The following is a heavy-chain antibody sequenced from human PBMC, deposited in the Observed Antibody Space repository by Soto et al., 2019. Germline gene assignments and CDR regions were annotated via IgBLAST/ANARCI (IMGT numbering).Heavy chain of an antibody. V-gene: IGHV3-30-3*01. CDR3: ARPGPPVARYYFDY. CDR1: GFTFSSYA. CDR2: ISYDGSNK. Sequence: QVQLVESGGGVVQPGRSLRLSCAISGFTFSSYAMHWVRQAPGKGLEWVAVISYDGSNKFYADSVKGRFTISRDTSKNPLYLQMNSLRAEDTAVYYCARPGPPVARYYFDYWGQGTLVTVSS. J-gene: IGHJ4*02.